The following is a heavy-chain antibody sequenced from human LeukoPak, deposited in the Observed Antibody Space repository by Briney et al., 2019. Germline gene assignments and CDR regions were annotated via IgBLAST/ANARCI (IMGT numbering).Heavy chain of an antibody. J-gene: IGHJ4*02. CDR3: ASTPSGPFDY. Sequence: SETLSLTCAVYGGSFSGYYWSWIRQPPGKGLEWIGEINHSGSTNYNPSLKSRVTISVDTSKNQFSLKLSSVTAADTAVYYCASTPSGPFDYWGQGTLVTVSS. CDR1: GGSFSGYY. CDR2: INHSGST. D-gene: IGHD7-27*01. V-gene: IGHV4-34*01.